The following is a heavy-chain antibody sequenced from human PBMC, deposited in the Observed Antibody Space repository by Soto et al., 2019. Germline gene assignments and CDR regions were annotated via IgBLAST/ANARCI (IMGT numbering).Heavy chain of an antibody. Sequence: GGSLRLSCAASGFTFSSYAMHWVRQAPGKGLEWVAVISYDGSNKYYADSVKGRFTISRDNSKNTLYLQMNSLRAEDTAVYYCARESTVTTGGYYYYYGMDVWGQGTTVTVS. J-gene: IGHJ6*02. D-gene: IGHD4-4*01. CDR3: ARESTVTTGGYYYYYGMDV. CDR1: GFTFSSYA. V-gene: IGHV3-30-3*01. CDR2: ISYDGSNK.